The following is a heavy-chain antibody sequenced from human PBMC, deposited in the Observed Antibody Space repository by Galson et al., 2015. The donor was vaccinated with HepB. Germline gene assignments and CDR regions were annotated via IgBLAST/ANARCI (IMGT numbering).Heavy chain of an antibody. Sequence: SLRLSCAASGFTFSDAWMTWVRQAPGKGLEWVGRIKSKTDGGTTDYAAPVKDRFTISRDDSQNTLYLQMNSLKAEDTAVYYCTTELLWFGERNHQKNWFDPWGQGTLVTVSS. CDR1: GFTFSDAW. V-gene: IGHV3-15*01. D-gene: IGHD3-10*01. J-gene: IGHJ5*02. CDR2: IKSKTDGGTT. CDR3: TTELLWFGERNHQKNWFDP.